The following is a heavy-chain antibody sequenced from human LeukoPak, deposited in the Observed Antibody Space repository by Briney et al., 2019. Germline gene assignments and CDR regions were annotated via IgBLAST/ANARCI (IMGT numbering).Heavy chain of an antibody. J-gene: IGHJ4*02. D-gene: IGHD5-18*01. CDR2: ISMSSSYI. CDR3: ARGSKITDTARRYFDY. V-gene: IGHV3-21*01. CDR1: GFTFSSYS. Sequence: GGSLRLSCAASGFTFSSYSMNWVRQAPGKGLEWVSSISMSSSYIYYADSVKGRFTISRDNAKNSLYLQMNSLRAEDTAVYYCARGSKITDTARRYFDYWGQGTLVTVSS.